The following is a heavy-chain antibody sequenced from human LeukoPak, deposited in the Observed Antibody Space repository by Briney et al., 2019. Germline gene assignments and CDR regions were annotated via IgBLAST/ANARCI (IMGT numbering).Heavy chain of an antibody. CDR1: GGSFSGYY. CDR2: INHSGST. J-gene: IGHJ5*02. D-gene: IGHD3-3*01. V-gene: IGHV4-34*01. Sequence: SETLSLTCSVYGGSFSGYYWSWIRQPPGKELEWIGEINHSGSTNYNPSLKSRVTISVDTSKNQFSLKLSSVTAADTAVYYCARGRYDFWSGFNWFDPWGQGTLVTVSS. CDR3: ARGRYDFWSGFNWFDP.